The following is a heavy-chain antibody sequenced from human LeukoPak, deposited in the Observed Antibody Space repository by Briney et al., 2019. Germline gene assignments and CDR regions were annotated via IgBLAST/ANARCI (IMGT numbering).Heavy chain of an antibody. D-gene: IGHD2-2*01. Sequence: SETLSLTCAVHGGSFSGYYWSWIRQPPGKGLEWIGEINHSGSTNYNPSLKSQVTISVDTSKNQFSLKLSSVTAADTAVYYCARGSYCSSTSCSPYYFDYWSQGTLVTVSS. V-gene: IGHV4-34*01. CDR2: INHSGST. CDR3: ARGSYCSSTSCSPYYFDY. J-gene: IGHJ4*02. CDR1: GGSFSGYY.